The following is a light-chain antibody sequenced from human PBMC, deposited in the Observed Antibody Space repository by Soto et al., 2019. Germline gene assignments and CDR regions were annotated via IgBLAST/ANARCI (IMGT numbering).Light chain of an antibody. CDR1: QGIANF. Sequence: IQLTQSPSSLSASVGDRVTISCRASQGIANFLAWYQQKPGKAPKLLIYAASTLQSGVPSRFSGSGSGTDFTLNISSLQPEDVATYYCQQLNSFPIPFGPGTKVDIK. V-gene: IGKV1-9*01. J-gene: IGKJ3*01. CDR2: AAS. CDR3: QQLNSFPIP.